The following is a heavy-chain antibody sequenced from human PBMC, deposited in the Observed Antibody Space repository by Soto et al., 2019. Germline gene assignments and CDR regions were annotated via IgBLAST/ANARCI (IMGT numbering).Heavy chain of an antibody. CDR3: ARDPTANRASVYFDL. V-gene: IGHV1-18*01. D-gene: IGHD1-1*01. Sequence: QVRLVQSEGEVKKPGASVKVSCRASGYTFTNYDISWVRQVPGQGLEWMGWISTERDLTKYAQKLKGRVTMTTDTFTYTAYMELKSLRFDDAAVYYCARDPTANRASVYFDLWGRGTLVNVSS. CDR2: ISTERDLT. CDR1: GYTFTNYD. J-gene: IGHJ2*01.